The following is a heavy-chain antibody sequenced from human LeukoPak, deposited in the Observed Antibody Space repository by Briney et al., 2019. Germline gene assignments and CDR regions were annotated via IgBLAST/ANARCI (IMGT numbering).Heavy chain of an antibody. V-gene: IGHV4-30-2*01. J-gene: IGHJ6*03. CDR2: IYHSGST. Sequence: SETLSLTCTVSGGSISSGGYHWSWIRQPPGKGLEWIRYIYHSGSTYYNPSLKSRVTISVDRSKNQFSLKLSSVTAADTAVYYCATGGYSSGWYDDYYYYMDVWGKGTTVTVSS. CDR3: ATGGYSSGWYDDYYYYMDV. CDR1: GGSISSGGYH. D-gene: IGHD6-19*01.